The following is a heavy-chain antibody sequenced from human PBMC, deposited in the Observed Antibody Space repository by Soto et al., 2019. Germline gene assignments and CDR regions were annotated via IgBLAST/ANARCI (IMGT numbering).Heavy chain of an antibody. CDR1: GFRFSDYS. CDR2: ISSSSFTI. CDR3: ARDYNDFWSGHSDY. Sequence: GGSLRLSCAASGFRFSDYSMNWVRQAPGRGLEWVSYISSSSFTIHYADSVEGRFAISRDNAKNSLYLQMNSLRAEDTAVYYCARDYNDFWSGHSDYWGQGALVTVSS. J-gene: IGHJ4*02. V-gene: IGHV3-48*01. D-gene: IGHD3-3*01.